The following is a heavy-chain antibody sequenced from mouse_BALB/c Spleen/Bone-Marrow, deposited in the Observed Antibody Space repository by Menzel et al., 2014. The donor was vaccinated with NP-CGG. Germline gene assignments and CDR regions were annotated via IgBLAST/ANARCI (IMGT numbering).Heavy chain of an antibody. CDR1: GFTFSSFA. J-gene: IGHJ2*01. CDR2: ISSGSNII. Sequence: EVQGVESGGGLVQPGGSRKLSCAASGFTFSSFAMHWIRQAPEKGLEWVAFISSGSNIIHYADTVKGRFTISRDNPKNTLFLQMTSLRSEDTAMYYCGRGDYWGQGTPLTVSS. V-gene: IGHV5-17*02. CDR3: GRGDY.